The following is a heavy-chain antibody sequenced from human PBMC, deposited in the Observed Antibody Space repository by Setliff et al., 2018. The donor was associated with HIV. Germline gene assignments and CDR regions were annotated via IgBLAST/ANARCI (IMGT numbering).Heavy chain of an antibody. V-gene: IGHV3-74*01. Sequence: GGSLRLSCAASGFTFSSYAMSWVRQAPGKGLVWVSRINSDGSSTSYADSVKGRFTISRDNAKSTLYLQMNSLRAEDTAVYYCARGPTVTTTGGGLFFDYWGQGTLVTVSS. J-gene: IGHJ4*02. CDR3: ARGPTVTTTGGGLFFDY. CDR2: INSDGSST. CDR1: GFTFSSYA. D-gene: IGHD4-17*01.